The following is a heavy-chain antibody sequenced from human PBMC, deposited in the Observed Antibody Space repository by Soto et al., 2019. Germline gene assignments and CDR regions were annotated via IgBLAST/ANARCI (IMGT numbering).Heavy chain of an antibody. J-gene: IGHJ4*02. D-gene: IGHD1-26*01. V-gene: IGHV3-7*01. CDR2: IKQDGSEK. CDR3: ARGNLSWVGDY. Sequence: EVQLVESGGGLVQPGGSLRVSCVASGFTFSSYWMSWVRQAPGKGLEWVANIKQDGSEKYYVDSVKGQFTISRDNAKNSLYMQMNSLRAEDTAVYYCARGNLSWVGDYWGQGTLVTVSS. CDR1: GFTFSSYW.